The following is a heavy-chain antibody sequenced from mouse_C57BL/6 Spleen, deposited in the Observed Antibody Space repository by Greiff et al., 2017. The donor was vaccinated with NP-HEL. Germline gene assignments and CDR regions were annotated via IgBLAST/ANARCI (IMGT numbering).Heavy chain of an antibody. D-gene: IGHD1-1*01. J-gene: IGHJ4*01. CDR1: GYTFTSYW. V-gene: IGHV1-52*01. Sequence: QVQLQQPGAELVRPGSSVKLSCKASGYTFTSYWLHWVKQRPIQGLEWIGNIDPSDSETHYNQKFKDKATLTVDKSSSTAYMQLSSLTSEDSAVYYCARLRYGSSYDYAMDYWGQGTSVTVSS. CDR3: ARLRYGSSYDYAMDY. CDR2: IDPSDSET.